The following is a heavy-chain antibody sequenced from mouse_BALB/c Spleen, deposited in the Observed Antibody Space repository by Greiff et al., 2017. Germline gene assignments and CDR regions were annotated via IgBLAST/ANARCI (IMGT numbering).Heavy chain of an antibody. J-gene: IGHJ4*01. CDR1: GYSITSGYY. V-gene: IGHV3-6*02. CDR2: ISYDGSN. Sequence: EVQLQQSGPGLVKPSQSLSLTCSVTGYSITSGYYWNWIRQFPGNKLEWMGYISYDGSNNYNPSLKNRISITRDTSKNQFFLKLNSVTTEDTATYYCARDRVDYRYDGRGYAMDYWGQGTSVTVSS. D-gene: IGHD2-14*01. CDR3: ARDRVDYRYDGRGYAMDY.